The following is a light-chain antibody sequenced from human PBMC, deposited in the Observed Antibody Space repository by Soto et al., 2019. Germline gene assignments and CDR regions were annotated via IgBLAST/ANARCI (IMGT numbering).Light chain of an antibody. CDR1: SSDVGGYNY. V-gene: IGLV2-14*01. CDR2: DVS. CDR3: SSYTSRSTLV. J-gene: IGLJ1*01. Sequence: QSALTQPASVSGSPGQSITISCTGTSSDVGGYNYVSWYQQHPGKAPKLMIYDVSNRPSGVSNRFSCSKSGNTASLTISGLQAEDEADYYCSSYTSRSTLVLGTGTKLTVL.